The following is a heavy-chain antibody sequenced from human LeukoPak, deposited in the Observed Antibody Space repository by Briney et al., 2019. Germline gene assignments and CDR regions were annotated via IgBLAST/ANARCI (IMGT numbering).Heavy chain of an antibody. CDR2: IYHSGST. Sequence: SGTLSLTCAVSGGSISSSNWWSWVRQPPGKGLEWIGEIYHSGSTNYNPSLKSRVTISLDKSKNQFSLRLTSVTAADTAVYYRAIGGGATFPFDYWGQGSLVTVSS. J-gene: IGHJ4*02. CDR3: AIGGGATFPFDY. D-gene: IGHD1-26*01. CDR1: GGSISSSNW. V-gene: IGHV4-4*02.